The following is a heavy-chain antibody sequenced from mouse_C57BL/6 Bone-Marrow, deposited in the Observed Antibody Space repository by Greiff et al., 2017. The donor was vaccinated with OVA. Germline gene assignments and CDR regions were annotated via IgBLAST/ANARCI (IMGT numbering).Heavy chain of an antibody. Sequence: QVQLQQSDAELVKPGASVKISCKASGYTFTDHTMHWVKQRPEQGLEWIGYIYPRNGSTKYNEKFKGKATLTADKSSSTAYMQLNSLTSEDSAVYCCARDDDDPYFAYWGQGTLVTVSA. V-gene: IGHV1-78*01. J-gene: IGHJ3*01. CDR1: GYTFTDHT. D-gene: IGHD2-4*01. CDR2: IYPRNGST. CDR3: ARDDDDPYFAY.